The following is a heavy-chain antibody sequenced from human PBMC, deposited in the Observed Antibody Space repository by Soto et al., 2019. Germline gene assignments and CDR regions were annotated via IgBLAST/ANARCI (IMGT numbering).Heavy chain of an antibody. CDR2: IYYSGST. J-gene: IGHJ3*01. CDR3: ARQKEDCSAGSCLDAFDP. Sequence: SETLSLTCTVSGGSISSSSYYWGWIRQPPGKGLEWIGSIYYSGSTYYNPSLKSRVTISVDTSKNQFSLKLSSVTAADTAVYYCARQKEDCSAGSCLDAFDPWGQGTMVTVSS. CDR1: GGSISSSSYY. D-gene: IGHD2-15*01. V-gene: IGHV4-39*01.